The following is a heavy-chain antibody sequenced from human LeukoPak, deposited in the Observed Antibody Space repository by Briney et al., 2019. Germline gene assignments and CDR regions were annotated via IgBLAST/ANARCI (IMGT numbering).Heavy chain of an antibody. CDR2: INPNSGGT. D-gene: IGHD4-17*01. CDR3: ARDTITVTTPYFDY. J-gene: IGHJ4*02. V-gene: IGHV1-2*02. Sequence: ASVKVSCKASGYTFTWYGISWVRQAPGQGLEWIAFINPNSGGTNYAQKFQGRVTMTRDTSTSTAYMELSSLRSDDTAFYYCARDTITVTTPYFDYWGQGTLVTVPS. CDR1: GYTFTWYG.